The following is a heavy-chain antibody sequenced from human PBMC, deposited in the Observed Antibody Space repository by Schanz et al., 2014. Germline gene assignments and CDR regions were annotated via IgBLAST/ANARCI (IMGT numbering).Heavy chain of an antibody. D-gene: IGHD1-1*01. CDR3: ARRVPYSFGLDV. Sequence: EVQVVESGGGFVQPGGSLRLSCAASGFTFSSYVMNWVRQAPGRGLEWVSFISTSGDSTSYADSVKGRFTISRGNSKNTLYLQMNSLRDEDTAMYYCARRVPYSFGLDVWGQGATVTVSS. CDR1: GFTFSSYV. J-gene: IGHJ6*02. V-gene: IGHV3-23*04. CDR2: ISTSGDST.